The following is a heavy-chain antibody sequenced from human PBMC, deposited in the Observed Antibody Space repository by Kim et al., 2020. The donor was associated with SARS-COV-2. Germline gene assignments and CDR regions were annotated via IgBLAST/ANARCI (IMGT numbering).Heavy chain of an antibody. J-gene: IGHJ6*01. V-gene: IGHV3-48*01. CDR1: GFTFSSYS. D-gene: IGHD3-10*01. CDR2: IRSSGTV. Sequence: GGSLRLSCAASGFTFSSYSMNWVRQAPGKGLEWVSYIRSSGTVWTADYVTGGLAISTDTADNSLSLQLKHLRSEDTAENSVSCDRTYYGWGSSGGYYYYG. CDR3: SCDRTYYGWGSSGGYYYYG.